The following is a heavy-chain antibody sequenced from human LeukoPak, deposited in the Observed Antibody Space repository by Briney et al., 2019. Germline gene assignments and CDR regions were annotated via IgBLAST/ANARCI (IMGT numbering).Heavy chain of an antibody. D-gene: IGHD5-18*01. Sequence: ASETLSLTCAVSGYSISSGYYWGWIRQPPGKGPEWIGSIYHSGSTYYNPSLKSRVTISVDTSKNQFSLKLSSVTAADTAVYYCARVRGYSYGYYYYHYYMDVWGKGTTVTVSS. J-gene: IGHJ6*03. V-gene: IGHV4-38-2*01. CDR2: IYHSGST. CDR3: ARVRGYSYGYYYYHYYMDV. CDR1: GYSISSGYY.